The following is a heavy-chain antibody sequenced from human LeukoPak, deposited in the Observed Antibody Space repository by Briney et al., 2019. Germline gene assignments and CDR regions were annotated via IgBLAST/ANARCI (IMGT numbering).Heavy chain of an antibody. D-gene: IGHD6-13*01. CDR3: ARLYWAAAGNYYYYYMDV. J-gene: IGHJ6*03. CDR2: ISYDGSNK. Sequence: PGGSLRLSCAASGFTFSSYGMHWVRQAPGKGLEWVAVISYDGSNKYYADSVKGRFTISRDNSKNTLYLQMNSLRAEDTAVYYCARLYWAAAGNYYYYYMDVWGKGTTVTVSS. CDR1: GFTFSSYG. V-gene: IGHV3-30*03.